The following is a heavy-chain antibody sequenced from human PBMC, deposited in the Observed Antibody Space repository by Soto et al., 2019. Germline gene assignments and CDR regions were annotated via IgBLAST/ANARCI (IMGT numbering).Heavy chain of an antibody. V-gene: IGHV3-23*01. CDR2: ISGSGDST. CDR1: GFTFSSYA. J-gene: IGHJ4*02. D-gene: IGHD2-2*01. Sequence: PGGSLRLSCAASGFTFSSYALSWVRQAPGEGLECVSDISGSGDSTYYADSVKGRFTISRDNSKDTLYLQMNSLRAEDTAVYYCARDCSSTNCPFDYWGQGTLVTVSS. CDR3: ARDCSSTNCPFDY.